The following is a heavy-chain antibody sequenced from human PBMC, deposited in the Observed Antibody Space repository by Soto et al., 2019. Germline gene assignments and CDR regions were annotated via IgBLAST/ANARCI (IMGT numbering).Heavy chain of an antibody. V-gene: IGHV3-21*01. CDR3: ARDQYYYDSSGYAPSSFDY. CDR1: GFTFSSYN. J-gene: IGHJ4*02. D-gene: IGHD3-22*01. CDR2: ISSSSSYI. Sequence: GWSLRLSCAASGFTFSSYNMNWVRQAPGKGLEWVLSISSSSSYIYYADSVKGRFTISRDNAKNSLYLQMNSLRAEDTAVYYCARDQYYYDSSGYAPSSFDYWSQGTLVTFS.